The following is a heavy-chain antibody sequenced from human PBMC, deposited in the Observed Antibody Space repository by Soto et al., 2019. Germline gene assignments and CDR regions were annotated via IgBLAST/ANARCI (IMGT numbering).Heavy chain of an antibody. CDR2: ISCDGSNK. Sequence: GGSLRLSCAASGFTFSSYGMHWVRQAPGKGLEWVAVISCDGSNKYYADSVKGRFTISRDNSKNTLYLQMNSLRAEDTAVYYCAKDTYCSSTSCYGGGYYYYYYGMDVWGQGTTVTVSS. D-gene: IGHD2-2*01. CDR3: AKDTYCSSTSCYGGGYYYYYYGMDV. J-gene: IGHJ6*02. V-gene: IGHV3-30*18. CDR1: GFTFSSYG.